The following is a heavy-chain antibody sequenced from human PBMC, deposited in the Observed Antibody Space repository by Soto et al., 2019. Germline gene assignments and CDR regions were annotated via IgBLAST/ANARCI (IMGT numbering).Heavy chain of an antibody. V-gene: IGHV3-48*02. CDR3: ARDVGYCSGGRCYARFDP. Sequence: PGGSLRLSCAGSGFTFSGYGMNWVRQAPGRGLEWVSFISNTFSDIDYVDSVKGRFTISRDNAKNSLYLQMNSLRDEDTAVYYCARDVGYCSGGRCYARFDPWGQGTLVTVSS. CDR1: GFTFSGYG. J-gene: IGHJ5*02. CDR2: ISNTFSDI. D-gene: IGHD2-15*01.